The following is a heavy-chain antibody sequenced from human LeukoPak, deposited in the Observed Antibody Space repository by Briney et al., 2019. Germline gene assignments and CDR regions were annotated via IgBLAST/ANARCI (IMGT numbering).Heavy chain of an antibody. J-gene: IGHJ4*02. Sequence: GGSLRLSCAASGFTFSSYGMHWVRQAPGKGLEWVAVIWYDGSNKYYADSVRGRFTISRDNAKNTLFLQMNSLRGDDTAVYYCVSGPDGASYWGQGTLVTVSS. V-gene: IGHV3-33*03. CDR1: GFTFSSYG. CDR3: VSGPDGASY. D-gene: IGHD2-15*01. CDR2: IWYDGSNK.